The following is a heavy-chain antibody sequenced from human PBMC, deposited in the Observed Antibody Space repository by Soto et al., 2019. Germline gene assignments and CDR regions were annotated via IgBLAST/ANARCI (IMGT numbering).Heavy chain of an antibody. CDR1: GGSISSSTYY. D-gene: IGHD2-21*01. CDR2: SYYSGKT. Sequence: SETLSLTCSVSGGSISSSTYYWGWIRQPPGKGLEWIVSSYYSGKTYYNPSLKSRVTISVDTSKNQFSLNLRSVTAADTAVYYCAKSGGEGVLYFGLDVWGQGTTVTVSS. V-gene: IGHV4-39*01. CDR3: AKSGGEGVLYFGLDV. J-gene: IGHJ6*02.